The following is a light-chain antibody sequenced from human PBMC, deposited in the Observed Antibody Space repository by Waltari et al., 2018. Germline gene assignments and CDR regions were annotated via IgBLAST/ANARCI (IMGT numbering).Light chain of an antibody. V-gene: IGKV3-20*01. J-gene: IGKJ3*01. CDR1: QRVNSNY. Sequence: DIVLTQSPGTLSLSSGERGTLPCRASQRVNSNYLAWYQHKPGQAPRLLIYGASSRATGIPDRFSGSGSGTDFTLTISRLEPEDFAVYYCQYYGSSASFGPGTKVDI. CDR2: GAS. CDR3: QYYGSSAS.